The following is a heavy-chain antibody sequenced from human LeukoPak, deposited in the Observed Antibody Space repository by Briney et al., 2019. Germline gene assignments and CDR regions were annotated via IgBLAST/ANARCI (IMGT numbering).Heavy chain of an antibody. CDR3: AREGSSGWYGDYYYGMDV. V-gene: IGHV3-7*01. Sequence: GGSLRLSCAASGFTFSSYWMSWVRQAPGEGLEWVANIKQDGSEKYYVDSVKGRFTISRDNAKNSLYLQMNSLRAEDTAVYYCAREGSSGWYGDYYYGMDVWGQGTTVTVSS. CDR2: IKQDGSEK. D-gene: IGHD6-19*01. CDR1: GFTFSSYW. J-gene: IGHJ6*02.